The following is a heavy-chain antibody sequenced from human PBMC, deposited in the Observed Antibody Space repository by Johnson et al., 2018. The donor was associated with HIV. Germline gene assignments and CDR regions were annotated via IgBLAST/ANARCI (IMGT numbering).Heavy chain of an antibody. J-gene: IGHJ3*02. D-gene: IGHD2-21*01. Sequence: VQLVESGGGVVQPGRSLRLSCAASGFTFSSYAMSWVRQAPGKGLEWVSGINWNGGNTGYADSAKGRFTISRDNPKNTLYLQMNSLRAEDTAVYYCAKSIVVGIAGNKDDAFDIWGQGTMVTVSS. CDR1: GFTFSSYA. V-gene: IGHV3-23*04. CDR2: INWNGGNT. CDR3: AKSIVVGIAGNKDDAFDI.